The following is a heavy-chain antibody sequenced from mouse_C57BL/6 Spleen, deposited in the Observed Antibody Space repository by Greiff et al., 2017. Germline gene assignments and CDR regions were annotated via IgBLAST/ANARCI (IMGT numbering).Heavy chain of an antibody. J-gene: IGHJ2*01. Sequence: QVQLQQSGAELVRPGTSVKVSCKASGYAFTNYLIEWVKQRPGQGLEWIGQIYPGDGDTNYNGKFKGKATLTADKSSSTAYMQLSSLTSEDSAVYFCARGITTVPHFDYWGQGTTLTVSS. D-gene: IGHD1-1*01. V-gene: IGHV1-54*01. CDR3: ARGITTVPHFDY. CDR1: GYAFTNYL. CDR2: IYPGDGDT.